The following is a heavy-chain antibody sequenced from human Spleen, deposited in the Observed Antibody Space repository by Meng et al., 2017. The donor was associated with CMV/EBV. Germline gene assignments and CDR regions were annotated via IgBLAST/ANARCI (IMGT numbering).Heavy chain of an antibody. V-gene: IGHV3-21*01. CDR2: ISSSSYI. Sequence: GESLKISCAASGFTFSSYSMNWVRQAPGKGLEWVSSISSSSYIYYADSVKGRFTISRDNAKNSLYLQMNSLRAEDTAVYYCAAGSYYYFDYWGQGTLVTVSS. CDR1: GFTFSSYS. J-gene: IGHJ4*02. D-gene: IGHD1-26*01. CDR3: AAGSYYYFDY.